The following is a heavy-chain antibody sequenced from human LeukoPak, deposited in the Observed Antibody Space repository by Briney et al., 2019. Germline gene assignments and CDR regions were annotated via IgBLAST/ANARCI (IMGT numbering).Heavy chain of an antibody. CDR3: ARHGLRYCSSTSCYPLNWFDP. CDR2: IYYSGST. J-gene: IGHJ5*02. CDR1: GGSISSSSYY. V-gene: IGHV4-39*01. Sequence: SETLSLTCTVSGGSISSSSYYWGWIRQPPGKGLEWIGSIYYSGSTYYNPSLKIRVTISVDTSKNQFSLMLSSVTAADTAVYYCARHGLRYCSSTSCYPLNWFDPWGQGTLVTVSS. D-gene: IGHD2-2*01.